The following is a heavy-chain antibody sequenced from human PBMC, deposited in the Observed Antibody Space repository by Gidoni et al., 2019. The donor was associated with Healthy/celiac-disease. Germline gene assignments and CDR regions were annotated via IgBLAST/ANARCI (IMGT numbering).Heavy chain of an antibody. J-gene: IGHJ6*03. Sequence: QVQLQESGPGLVKPSQTLSLTCTVSGGSISSGSYYWSWIRQPAGKGLEWIGRIYTSGSTNYNPSLKSRVTISVDTSKNQFSLKLSSVTAADTAVYYCARVRPVDGSGSYHRGAYMDVWGKGTTVTASS. CDR1: GGSISSGSYY. CDR2: IYTSGST. D-gene: IGHD3-10*01. CDR3: ARVRPVDGSGSYHRGAYMDV. V-gene: IGHV4-61*02.